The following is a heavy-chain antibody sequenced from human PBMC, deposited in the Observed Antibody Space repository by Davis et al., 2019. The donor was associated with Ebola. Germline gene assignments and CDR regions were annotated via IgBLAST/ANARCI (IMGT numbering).Heavy chain of an antibody. Sequence: GESLKISCAASGFAFSNSAMTWVRQAPGKGLEWASSISNGGTATYYTDSVKGRFTISRDNSKNTVFLEMNSLRAEDTAVYYCGSPVVAWGQGTLVTVSS. CDR2: ISNGGTAT. V-gene: IGHV3-23*01. CDR3: GSPVVA. CDR1: GFAFSNSA. J-gene: IGHJ4*02. D-gene: IGHD2-15*01.